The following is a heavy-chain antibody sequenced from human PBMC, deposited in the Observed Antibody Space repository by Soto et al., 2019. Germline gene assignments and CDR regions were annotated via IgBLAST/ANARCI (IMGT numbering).Heavy chain of an antibody. CDR2: IYYSGST. J-gene: IGHJ4*02. CDR3: ARQTTVTPFYFDY. Sequence: SETLSLTGTVSGGSISSGDYYWSWIRQPPGKGLEWIGYIYYSGSTYYNPSLKSRVTISVDTSKNQFSLKLSSVTAADTAVYYCARQTTVTPFYFDYWGQGTLVTVSS. CDR1: GGSISSGDYY. D-gene: IGHD4-17*01. V-gene: IGHV4-30-4*01.